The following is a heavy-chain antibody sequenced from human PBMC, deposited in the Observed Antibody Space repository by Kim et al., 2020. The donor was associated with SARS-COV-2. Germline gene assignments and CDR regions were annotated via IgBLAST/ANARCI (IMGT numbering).Heavy chain of an antibody. D-gene: IGHD6-6*01. J-gene: IGHJ6*02. CDR1: GFTFSYYG. Sequence: GGSLRLSCAASGFTFSYYGMHWVRQAPGKGLEWVAVISYDGSNKYYADSVKGRFTVSRDNSKNTLYLQLNSLRAEDTAVYYCAKDLIPHSSAGNYYGMDVWGQGTTVTVSS. CDR3: AKDLIPHSSAGNYYGMDV. CDR2: ISYDGSNK. V-gene: IGHV3-30*18.